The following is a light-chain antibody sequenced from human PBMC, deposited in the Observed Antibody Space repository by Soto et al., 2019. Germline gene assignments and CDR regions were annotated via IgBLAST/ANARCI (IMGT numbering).Light chain of an antibody. J-gene: IGKJ1*01. Sequence: QMTQSPSTLSASVGDRVTITCRASQSISSWLAWYHQKQGKAPKLLIYKASSLESGVPSRFSGSGSGTEFTITISSLQPDDVETYYCQQSYSTSWTFGQGTKVDIK. CDR2: KAS. CDR1: QSISSW. CDR3: QQSYSTSWT. V-gene: IGKV1-5*03.